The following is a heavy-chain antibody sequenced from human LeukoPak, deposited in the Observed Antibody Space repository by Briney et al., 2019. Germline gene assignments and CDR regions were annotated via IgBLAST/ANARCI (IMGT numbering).Heavy chain of an antibody. V-gene: IGHV3-74*01. CDR3: AKDPSPGVDKGTVESYYFDY. CDR1: GFTFSSYW. Sequence: GGSLRLSCAASGFTFSSYWMHWVCLAPGKGLVWVSRINSDGSSTSCADSLKGRFTNARDISKNTLYLQMNSLRAEDTAIYDCAKDPSPGVDKGTVESYYFDYWGQGTLVTVSS. J-gene: IGHJ4*02. D-gene: IGHD2-8*01. CDR2: INSDGSST.